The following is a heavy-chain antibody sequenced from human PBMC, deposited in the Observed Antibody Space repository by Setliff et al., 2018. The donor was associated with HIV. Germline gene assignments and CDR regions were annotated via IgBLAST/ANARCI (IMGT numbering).Heavy chain of an antibody. J-gene: IGHJ4*02. CDR2: IYYNGDT. CDR3: VRMEATRPPRGLDY. CDR1: GGFVSRSSYY. D-gene: IGHD6-6*01. Sequence: PSETLSLTCTVSGGFVSRSSYYWGWTRQPRGKRLEWIGTIYYNGDTQYNPSFKSRVIMSVDTSKNQFSLRLISVTAADTAVYYCVRMEATRPPRGLDYWGPGTLVTVSS. V-gene: IGHV4-39*01.